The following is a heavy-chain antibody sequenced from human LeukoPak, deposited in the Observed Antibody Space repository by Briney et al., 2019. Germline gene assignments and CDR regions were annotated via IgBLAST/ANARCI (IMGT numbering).Heavy chain of an antibody. J-gene: IGHJ4*02. D-gene: IGHD3-16*02. CDR2: ISSSGSTI. V-gene: IGHV3-48*03. CDR3: ARDANFRPYYDYVWGSYRKTPHYFDY. Sequence: PGGSLRLSCAASGFTFSSYEMNRVRQAPGKGLEWVSYISSSGSTIYYADSVKGRFTISRDNAKNSLYLQMNSLRAEDTAVYYCARDANFRPYYDYVWGSYRKTPHYFDYWGQGTLVTVSS. CDR1: GFTFSSYE.